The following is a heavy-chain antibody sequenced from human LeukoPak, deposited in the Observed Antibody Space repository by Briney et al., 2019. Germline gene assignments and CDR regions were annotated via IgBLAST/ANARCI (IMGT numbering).Heavy chain of an antibody. Sequence: ASVKVSCKASGYTFTSYYMHWVRQAPGQGLEWMGIINPSGGSTSYAQKFQGRVTMTRDTSTRTVYMELSSLRFEDTAVYYCARDPWRSGSYLLPPYFDYWGQGTLVTVSS. V-gene: IGHV1-46*01. CDR3: ARDPWRSGSYLLPPYFDY. CDR2: INPSGGST. J-gene: IGHJ4*02. D-gene: IGHD1-26*01. CDR1: GYTFTSYY.